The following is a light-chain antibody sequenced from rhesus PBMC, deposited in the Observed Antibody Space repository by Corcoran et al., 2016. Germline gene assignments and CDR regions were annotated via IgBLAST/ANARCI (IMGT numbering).Light chain of an antibody. CDR2: DAS. Sequence: DIQLTQSPSSLSASVGDRVTITCRASQGISSYLAWYQQNSGKAPKLLIYDASNLQSGVPSRFCGSGAGTEFTLTISSLQPEDVATYFCQQGKSYPWTFGQGTKVEIK. CDR3: QQGKSYPWT. V-gene: IGKV1-38*01. J-gene: IGKJ1*01. CDR1: QGISSY.